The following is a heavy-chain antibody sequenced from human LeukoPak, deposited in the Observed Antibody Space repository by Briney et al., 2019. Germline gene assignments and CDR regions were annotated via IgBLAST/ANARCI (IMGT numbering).Heavy chain of an antibody. CDR3: AREGFWLGGHSVRDAFDI. D-gene: IGHD6-19*01. Sequence: SQTLSLTCAISGDSVSSNSAAWNWIRQSPSRGLEWLGRTYYRSKWYNDYAVSVKSRITINPDTSKNQFSLQLNSVTPEDTAVYYCAREGFWLGGHSVRDAFDIWGQGTMVTVSS. CDR2: TYYRSKWYN. J-gene: IGHJ3*02. CDR1: GDSVSSNSAA. V-gene: IGHV6-1*01.